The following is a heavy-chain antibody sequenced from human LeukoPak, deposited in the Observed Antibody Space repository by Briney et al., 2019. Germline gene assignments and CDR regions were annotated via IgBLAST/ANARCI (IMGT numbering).Heavy chain of an antibody. CDR3: GRGASSCYSLGC. V-gene: IGHV3-72*01. D-gene: IGHD3-22*01. CDR2: SRNKANSYTT. Sequence: GGSLRLSCTASGFTFSDHYMDWVRQAPGKGLKWVARSRNKANSYTTEYAASVKGRFSISRDDSKNSQYLQVNSLKTEDTTAYYCGRGASSCYSLGCWGQGTLVTVSS. CDR1: GFTFSDHY. J-gene: IGHJ4*02.